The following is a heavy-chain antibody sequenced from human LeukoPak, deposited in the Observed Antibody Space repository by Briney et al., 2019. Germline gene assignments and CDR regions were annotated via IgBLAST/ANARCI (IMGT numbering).Heavy chain of an antibody. Sequence: SETLSLTCTVSGYSISSGYYWGWIRQPPGKGLEWIGSIYHSGSTYYNPSLKSRVTISVDTSKNQFSLKLSSVPAADTAVYYCAGDQRTGSLDYWGQGTLVTVSS. J-gene: IGHJ4*02. CDR1: GYSISSGYY. V-gene: IGHV4-38-2*02. CDR2: IYHSGST. D-gene: IGHD1-1*01. CDR3: AGDQRTGSLDY.